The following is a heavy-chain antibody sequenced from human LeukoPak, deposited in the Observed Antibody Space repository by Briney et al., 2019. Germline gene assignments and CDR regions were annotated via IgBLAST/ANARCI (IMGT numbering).Heavy chain of an antibody. Sequence: GGSLRLSCAASGFTFDDYATHWVRQAPGKGLEWVSLISGDGGSTYYAESVKGRFTISRDNSKNSLYLQMNSLRTEDTALYYCAKGGIAVVPAAWFDPWGQGTLVTVSS. CDR2: ISGDGGST. V-gene: IGHV3-43*02. CDR1: GFTFDDYA. J-gene: IGHJ5*02. CDR3: AKGGIAVVPAAWFDP. D-gene: IGHD2-2*01.